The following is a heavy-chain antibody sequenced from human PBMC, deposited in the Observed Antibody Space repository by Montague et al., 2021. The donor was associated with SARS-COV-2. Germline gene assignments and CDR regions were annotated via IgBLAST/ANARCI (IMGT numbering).Heavy chain of an antibody. Sequence: SETLSLTCAVYSGSFSDSYWTWIRQSPGKGLEWIGEINHTGSATSNPSLKRRVTLSIDTSKNQFSLKLQSVTAADTAIYYCARGQVTISGVLIFISAAGHLDAWGQGTSVIVSS. J-gene: IGHJ3*01. D-gene: IGHD3-3*01. CDR3: ARGQVTISGVLIFISAAGHLDA. CDR1: SGSFSDSY. CDR2: INHTGSA. V-gene: IGHV4-34*01.